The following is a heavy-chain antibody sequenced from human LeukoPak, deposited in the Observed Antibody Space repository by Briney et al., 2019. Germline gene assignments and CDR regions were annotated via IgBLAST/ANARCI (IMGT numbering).Heavy chain of an antibody. D-gene: IGHD2-15*01. J-gene: IGHJ4*02. V-gene: IGHV4-38-2*02. CDR1: GYSISSGYY. CDR2: IYHSGST. CDR3: ARDRGYCSGGSCSRPLDY. Sequence: SETLSLTCTVSGYSISSGYYWGWIRQPPGKGLEWIGSIYHSGSTYYNPFLKSRVTISVDTSKYQFSLKLSSVTAADTAVYYCARDRGYCSGGSCSRPLDYWCQGTLVTVSS.